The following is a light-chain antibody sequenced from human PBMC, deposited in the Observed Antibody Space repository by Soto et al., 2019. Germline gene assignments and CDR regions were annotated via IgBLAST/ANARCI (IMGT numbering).Light chain of an antibody. Sequence: QSVLTQPPSASGSPGQSVTISCTGTSSDVGGYNYVSWYQQHPGKAPKLMIYEVSKRPSGVPDRFSGSKSGNTASLTVSGLQAEDEADYYCSSYAGSNILYVFGTGTKLTVL. J-gene: IGLJ1*01. CDR3: SSYAGSNILYV. V-gene: IGLV2-8*01. CDR2: EVS. CDR1: SSDVGGYNY.